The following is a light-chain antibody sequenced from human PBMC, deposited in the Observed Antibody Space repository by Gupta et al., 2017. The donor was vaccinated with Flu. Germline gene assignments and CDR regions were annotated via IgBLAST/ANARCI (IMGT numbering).Light chain of an antibody. J-gene: IGKJ1*01. CDR3: QEYNRYSWT. CDR2: MAS. V-gene: IGKV1-5*03. Sequence: GVTITCRASQSISSWLAWYQQKPGKPPKLLIYMASTLETGVPSRFAGSGSGTEFTLTISSLQPDDFATYYCQEYNRYSWTFGQGTKVEIK. CDR1: QSISSW.